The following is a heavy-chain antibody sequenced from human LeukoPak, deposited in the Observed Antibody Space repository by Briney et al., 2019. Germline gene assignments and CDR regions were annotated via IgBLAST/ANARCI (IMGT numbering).Heavy chain of an antibody. CDR2: ISSSSSYI. D-gene: IGHD3-10*01. V-gene: IGHV3-21*01. Sequence: PGGSLRLSCAASGFTFRSYSMNWVRQAPGKGLEWVSSISSSSSYIYYADSVKGRFTISRDNAKNSLYLQMNSLRAEDTAVYYCARLSPVLLWFGDHWGQGTLVTVSS. CDR3: ARLSPVLLWFGDH. CDR1: GFTFRSYS. J-gene: IGHJ4*02.